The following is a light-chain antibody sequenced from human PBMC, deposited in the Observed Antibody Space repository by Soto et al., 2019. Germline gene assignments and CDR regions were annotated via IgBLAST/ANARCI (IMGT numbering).Light chain of an antibody. CDR1: QSVSSNY. J-gene: IGKJ1*01. Sequence: EIVLTQSPGTLSLSPGERATLSCRASQSVSSNYLAWYQQKPGQAPRLLIYGASTRATGIPDGFSGSGSGTDFTLTISRLEPEDFAVYYCQQYANSPPTFGQGTKVDIK. CDR3: QQYANSPPT. CDR2: GAS. V-gene: IGKV3-20*01.